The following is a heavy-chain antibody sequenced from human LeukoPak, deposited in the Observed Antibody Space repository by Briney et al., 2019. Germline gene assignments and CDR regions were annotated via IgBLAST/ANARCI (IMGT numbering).Heavy chain of an antibody. CDR3: AKAGVRYFDSSGLYAFDF. V-gene: IGHV4-39*01. D-gene: IGHD3-22*01. J-gene: IGHJ3*01. CDR1: GGSISSTSYY. CDR2: IYYSGST. Sequence: SETLPLTCAVSGGSISSTSYYWAWIRQPPGKGLEWIVTIYYSGSTYHNPSLKSRVTLSVDTSRNQFSLRLSSVDAADTAVYYCAKAGVRYFDSSGLYAFDFWGQGTTVTVSS.